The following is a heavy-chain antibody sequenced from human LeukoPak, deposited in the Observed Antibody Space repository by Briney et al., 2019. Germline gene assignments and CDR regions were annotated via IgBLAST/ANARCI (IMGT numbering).Heavy chain of an antibody. Sequence: ASVKVSCKASGYTFTSYDINWVRQATGQGLEWMGWINTNTGNPTYAQGFTGRFVFSLDTSVSTAYLQISSLKAEDTAVYYCARYRGYDILTGYTDYWGQGTLVTVSS. J-gene: IGHJ4*02. V-gene: IGHV7-4-1*02. CDR2: INTNTGNP. CDR1: GYTFTSYD. CDR3: ARYRGYDILTGYTDY. D-gene: IGHD3-9*01.